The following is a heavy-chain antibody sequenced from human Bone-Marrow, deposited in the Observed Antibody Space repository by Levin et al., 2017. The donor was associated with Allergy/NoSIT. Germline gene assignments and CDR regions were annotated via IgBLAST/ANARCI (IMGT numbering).Heavy chain of an antibody. CDR2: IYWDDDK. V-gene: IGHV2-5*02. CDR3: PRLNSGWLSPRPRDVFYI. J-gene: IGHJ3*02. CDR1: GFSLSTSGVG. Sequence: ESGPTLVKPTQTLTLTCTFSGFSLSTSGVGVGWIRQPPGKALEWLALIYWDDDKRFSPSMKSRLSITKDTSKDQVVLTMTNMDPVDTGMYFCPRLNSGWLSPRPRDVFYIWGQGTMVAVAS. D-gene: IGHD6-19*01.